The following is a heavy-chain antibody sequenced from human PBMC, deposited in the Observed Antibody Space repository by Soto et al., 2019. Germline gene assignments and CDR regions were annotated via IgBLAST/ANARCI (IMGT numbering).Heavy chain of an antibody. J-gene: IGHJ6*04. Sequence: GGSLRLSCAASGFTFDDYAMHWVRQAPGKGLEWVSGISWNSGSIGYADSVKGRFTISRDNAKNSLYLQMNSLRAEDTALYYCAKDLLGREAYTELHSMDVWGKGTTVTVSS. CDR2: ISWNSGSI. D-gene: IGHD1-7*01. CDR1: GFTFDDYA. CDR3: AKDLLGREAYTELHSMDV. V-gene: IGHV3-9*01.